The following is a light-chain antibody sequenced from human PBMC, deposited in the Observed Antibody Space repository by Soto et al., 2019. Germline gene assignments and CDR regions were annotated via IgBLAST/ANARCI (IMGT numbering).Light chain of an antibody. CDR3: QQGYSTPIA. J-gene: IGKJ5*01. CDR2: AAS. Sequence: DIQMTQSPSSVSASVGDRVTITCLASQFINGYLNWYQQKPGKAPKLLIYAASSLQSGVPSRFSGSGSGTELTLTISSLQPQDFATYHCQQGYSTPIAFGGGTRLEI. CDR1: QFINGY. V-gene: IGKV1-39*01.